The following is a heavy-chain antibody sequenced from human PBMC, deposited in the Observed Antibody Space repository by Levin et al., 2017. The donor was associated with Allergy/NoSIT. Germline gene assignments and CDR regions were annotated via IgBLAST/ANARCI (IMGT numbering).Heavy chain of an antibody. J-gene: IGHJ6*02. D-gene: IGHD5/OR15-5a*01. V-gene: IGHV3-48*02. CDR1: GFTFSSYS. CDR3: ARDMYTTGWDYYYAMDV. Sequence: GGSLRLSCVASGFTFSSYSMNWVRQAPGKGLEWISYIDSATTAIYYADSVKGRFTISRDNAQNSLYLQMNSLRDEDMAVYYCARDMYTTGWDYYYAMDVWGQGTWVTVSS. CDR2: IDSATTAI.